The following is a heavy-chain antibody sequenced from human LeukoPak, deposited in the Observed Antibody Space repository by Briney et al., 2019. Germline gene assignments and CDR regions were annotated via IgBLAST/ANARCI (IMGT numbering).Heavy chain of an antibody. D-gene: IGHD1-1*01. CDR1: GFTFSSYV. J-gene: IGHJ4*02. V-gene: IGHV3-23*01. CDR3: ATRVSGATFY. Sequence: GGSLRLSCAASGFTFSSYVMSWVRQAPGKGLEWVSANSGCGATTYYAASVKGRFTICRDNSQNTLYLHMNSLRAEDTAVYYCATRVSGATFYWGQGTLVTVSS. CDR2: NSGCGATT.